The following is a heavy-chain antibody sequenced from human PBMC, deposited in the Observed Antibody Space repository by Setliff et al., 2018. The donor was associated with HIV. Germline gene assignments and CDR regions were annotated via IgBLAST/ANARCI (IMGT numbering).Heavy chain of an antibody. CDR2: IHYSGST. CDR3: SRSGIGYGGDSNTFDI. V-gene: IGHV4-39*01. D-gene: IGHD2-21*02. CDR1: GDSITGSHYY. J-gene: IGHJ3*02. Sequence: PSETLSLTCTVSGDSITGSHYYWGWIRQPPGKGLEWIASIHYSGSTYDSPSVRSRVAIFEDTSKNQFSLRLNSVTATDAAMYYCSRSGIGYGGDSNTFDIWGQGTLVTVSS.